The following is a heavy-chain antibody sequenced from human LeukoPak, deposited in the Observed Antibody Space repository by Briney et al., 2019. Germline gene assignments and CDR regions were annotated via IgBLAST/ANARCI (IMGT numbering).Heavy chain of an antibody. V-gene: IGHV6-1*01. CDR1: GDSVSSNSAA. Sequence: SQTLSLTCAISGDSVSSNSAAWNWIRQSPSRGLEWLGRTYYRSKWYNDYAVPVKSRITINPDTSKNQFSLQLSSVPPEDTAVYYCAREKSQLYSSGWYGPWGQGTLVTVSS. CDR2: TYYRSKWYN. J-gene: IGHJ5*02. D-gene: IGHD6-19*01. CDR3: AREKSQLYSSGWYGP.